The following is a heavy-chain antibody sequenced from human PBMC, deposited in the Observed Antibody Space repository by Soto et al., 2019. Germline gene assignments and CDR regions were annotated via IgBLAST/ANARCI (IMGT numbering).Heavy chain of an antibody. Sequence: GGSLRLSCAASGFTFSSYGMHWVRQTPGKGLEWVAVIWYDGSNKYYADSVKGRFTISRDNSKNTLYLQMNSLRAEDTAVYYCAKAPRKVWFGTENWFDPWGQGTLVTVSS. D-gene: IGHD3-10*01. J-gene: IGHJ5*02. V-gene: IGHV3-33*06. CDR3: AKAPRKVWFGTENWFDP. CDR1: GFTFSSYG. CDR2: IWYDGSNK.